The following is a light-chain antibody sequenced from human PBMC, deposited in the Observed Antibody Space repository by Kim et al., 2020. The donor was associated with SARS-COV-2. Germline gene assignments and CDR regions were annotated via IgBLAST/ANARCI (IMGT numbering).Light chain of an antibody. CDR3: QQYGSSR. CDR1: QSVSSSY. CDR2: GAS. V-gene: IGKV3-20*01. J-gene: IGKJ4*01. Sequence: EIVLTQSPGTLSLSPGERATLSCRASQSVSSSYLACYQQKPGQAPRLLIYGASSRATGIPDRFSGSGSGTDFTLTISRLEPEDFAVYYCQQYGSSRFGGGTKVDIK.